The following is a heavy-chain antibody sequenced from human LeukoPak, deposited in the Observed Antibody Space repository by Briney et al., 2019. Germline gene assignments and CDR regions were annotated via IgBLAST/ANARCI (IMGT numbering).Heavy chain of an antibody. Sequence: PSETLSLTCTVSGGSISSSSYYWGWIRQPPGKGLEWIGSIYYSGSTYYNPSLKSRVTISVDTSKNQFSLKLSSVTAADTTVYYCARIVATIMRYYYYGMDVWGQGTTVTVS. CDR1: GGSISSSSYY. J-gene: IGHJ6*02. CDR3: ARIVATIMRYYYYGMDV. CDR2: IYYSGST. D-gene: IGHD5-12*01. V-gene: IGHV4-39*01.